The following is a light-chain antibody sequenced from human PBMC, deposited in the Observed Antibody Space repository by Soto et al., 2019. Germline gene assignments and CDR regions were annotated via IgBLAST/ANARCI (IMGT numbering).Light chain of an antibody. J-gene: IGKJ3*01. Sequence: DIQMTQSPSSLSASVGDRVTITCRASQSINTYLNWYQHKPGKAPKLLIYDASTLQSGVPSRFSGSGSGTDFTLTITSLQPEDFATYYCRQSYSTSFFTFGPGTRVDI. CDR2: DAS. CDR3: RQSYSTSFFT. CDR1: QSINTY. V-gene: IGKV1-39*01.